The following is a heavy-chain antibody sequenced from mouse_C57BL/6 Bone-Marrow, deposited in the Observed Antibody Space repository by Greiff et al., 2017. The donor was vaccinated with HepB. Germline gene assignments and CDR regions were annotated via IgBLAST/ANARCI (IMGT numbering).Heavy chain of an antibody. V-gene: IGHV1-59*01. D-gene: IGHD4-1*02. CDR3: ATTGFAY. Sequence: QVHVKQSGAELVRPGTSVKLSCKASGYTFTSYWMHGVKQRPGQGLEWIGVIDPSDSYTNYNQKFKGKATLTVDTSASTAYMQLSSLTSEDSAVYYCATTGFAYWGQGTLVTVSA. CDR2: IDPSDSYT. J-gene: IGHJ3*01. CDR1: GYTFTSYW.